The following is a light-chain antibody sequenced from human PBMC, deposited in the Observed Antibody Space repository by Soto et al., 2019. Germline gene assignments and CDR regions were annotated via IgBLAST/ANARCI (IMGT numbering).Light chain of an antibody. Sequence: SALTQAASVSGSPGQSITISCTGTSSDVGGYNYVSWYQQHPGKAPKLMIYDVSNRPSGVSNRFSGSKSGNTASLTISGLQAEDEADYYCSSYTSSSKVFGTGTKVTVL. V-gene: IGLV2-14*01. CDR1: SSDVGGYNY. J-gene: IGLJ1*01. CDR3: SSYTSSSKV. CDR2: DVS.